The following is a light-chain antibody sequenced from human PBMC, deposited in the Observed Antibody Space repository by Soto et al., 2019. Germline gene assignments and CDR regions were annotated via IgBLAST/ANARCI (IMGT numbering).Light chain of an antibody. J-gene: IGLJ1*01. CDR3: CSYAGSYTHYV. CDR2: DVS. CDR1: SSDVGGYNY. Sequence: QSALTQPRSVSGSPGQSITISCTGTSSDVGGYNYVSWYRQHPGKAPKLMMYDVSKRPSGVPDRFSGSKSGNSASLTISGLQAEDEADYYCCSYAGSYTHYVFGTGTKLTVL. V-gene: IGLV2-11*01.